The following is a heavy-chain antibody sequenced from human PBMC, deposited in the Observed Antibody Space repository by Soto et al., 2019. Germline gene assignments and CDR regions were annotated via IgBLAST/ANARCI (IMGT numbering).Heavy chain of an antibody. CDR3: AKPKLGIRAFDF. D-gene: IGHD7-27*01. CDR2: ISGTDGTT. J-gene: IGHJ3*01. CDR1: GFTFSAYL. Sequence: EVQLLESGGDLVQPGGSLRLSCEASGFTFSAYLMTWVRQAPGKGLEWVSSISGTDGTTYYADSVKGRFSISRDNSKNTLFLQMNSLSVNDTAVYYCAKPKLGIRAFDFWGQGTMVTVSS. V-gene: IGHV3-23*01.